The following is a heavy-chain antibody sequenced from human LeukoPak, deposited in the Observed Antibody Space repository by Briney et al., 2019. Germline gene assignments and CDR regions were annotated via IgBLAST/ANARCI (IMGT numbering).Heavy chain of an antibody. CDR3: ARGARSYYGSGRGWYYYYMDV. V-gene: IGHV4-34*01. J-gene: IGHJ6*03. D-gene: IGHD3-10*01. CDR1: GGSFSGYY. Sequence: SETLSLTCAVYGGSFSGYYWSWIRQPPGKGLVWIGEINHSGSTNYNPSLKSRVTISVDTSKNQFSLKLSSVTAADTAVYYCARGARSYYGSGRGWYYYYMDVWGKGTTVTVSS. CDR2: INHSGST.